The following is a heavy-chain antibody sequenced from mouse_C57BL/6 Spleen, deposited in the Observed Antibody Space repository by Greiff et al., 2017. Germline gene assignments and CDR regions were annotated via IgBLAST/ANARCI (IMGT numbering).Heavy chain of an antibody. CDR1: GYTFTDYY. V-gene: IGHV1-19*01. CDR3: ARSYSNYGYFDV. D-gene: IGHD2-5*01. J-gene: IGHJ1*03. Sequence: FQLQQSGPVLVKPGASVKMSCKASGYTFTDYYMNWVKQSHGKSLEWIGVINPYNGGTSYNQKFKGKATLTVDKSSSTAYMELNSLTSEDSAVYYCARSYSNYGYFDVWGTGTTVTVSS. CDR2: INPYNGGT.